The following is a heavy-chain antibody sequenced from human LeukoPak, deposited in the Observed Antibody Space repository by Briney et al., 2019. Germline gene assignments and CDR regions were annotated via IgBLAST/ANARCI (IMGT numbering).Heavy chain of an antibody. J-gene: IGHJ3*02. CDR3: ARFRDFHAFDI. Sequence: GASVKVSCKTSGYSFTNYGITWVRQAPGQGLEWMGWISGYNSKPFYAQNFQGRVTITRNTSISTAYMELSSLRSEDTAVYYCARFRDFHAFDIWGQGTMVTVSS. CDR2: ISGYNSKP. V-gene: IGHV1-8*03. D-gene: IGHD2/OR15-2a*01. CDR1: GYSFTNYG.